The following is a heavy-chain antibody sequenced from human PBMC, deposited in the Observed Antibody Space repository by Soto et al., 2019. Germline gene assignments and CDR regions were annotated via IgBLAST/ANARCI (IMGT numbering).Heavy chain of an antibody. CDR1: GFTFSNYA. J-gene: IGHJ4*02. Sequence: GGSLRLSCAASGFTFSNYAVTWVRQAPGKGLEWVSGLNGSGGSTSSADSVKGRFAISRDNSKNTLYLQMNNLRDGDTAVYYFFDYWGQGTLVTVSS. CDR2: LNGSGGST. V-gene: IGHV3-23*01. CDR3: FDY.